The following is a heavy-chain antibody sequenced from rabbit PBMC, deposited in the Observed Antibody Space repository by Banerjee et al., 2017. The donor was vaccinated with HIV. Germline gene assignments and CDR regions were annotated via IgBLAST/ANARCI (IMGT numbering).Heavy chain of an antibody. V-gene: IGHV1S40*01. J-gene: IGHJ4*01. Sequence: QSLEESGGDLVKPGASLTLTCTASAFSFSSTNWMCWVRQAPGKGLEWIACIAAGSSGGTYYASWAKGRFTISKTSSTTVALQMTSLTAADTATYFCARDLAGVIGWNFDLWGPGTLVTVS. CDR2: IAAGSSGGT. CDR3: ARDLAGVIGWNFDL. D-gene: IGHD4-1*01. CDR1: AFSFSSTNW.